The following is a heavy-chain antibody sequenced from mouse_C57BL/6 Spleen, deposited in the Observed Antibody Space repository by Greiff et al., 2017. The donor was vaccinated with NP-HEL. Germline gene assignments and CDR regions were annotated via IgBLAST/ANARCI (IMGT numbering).Heavy chain of an antibody. Sequence: QVQLKQSGAELARPGASVKLSCKASGYTFTSYGISWVKQRTGQGLEWIGEIYPRSGNTYYNEKFKGKATLTADKSSSTAYMELRSLTSEDSAVYFCAREGITGTTYWGQGTLVTVSA. CDR2: IYPRSGNT. CDR1: GYTFTSYG. J-gene: IGHJ3*01. V-gene: IGHV1-81*01. D-gene: IGHD4-1*01. CDR3: AREGITGTTY.